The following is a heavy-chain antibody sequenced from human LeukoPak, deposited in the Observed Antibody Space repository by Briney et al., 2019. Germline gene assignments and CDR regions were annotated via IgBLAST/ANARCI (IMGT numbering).Heavy chain of an antibody. V-gene: IGHV4-34*01. Sequence: SETLSLTCAVYGGYFSGYYWSWIRQPPGKGLEWIGEINHSGSTNYNPSLKSRVTISVDTSKNQFSLKLSSVTAADTAVYYCARGYGPSFDYWGQGTLVTVSS. CDR3: ARGYGPSFDY. D-gene: IGHD4-17*01. J-gene: IGHJ4*02. CDR2: INHSGST. CDR1: GGYFSGYY.